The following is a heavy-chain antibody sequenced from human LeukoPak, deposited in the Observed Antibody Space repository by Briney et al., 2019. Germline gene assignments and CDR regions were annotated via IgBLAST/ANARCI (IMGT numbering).Heavy chain of an antibody. J-gene: IGHJ5*02. D-gene: IGHD2-15*01. V-gene: IGHV4-34*01. Sequence: PSETLSLTCAVYGGSFSGYYWSWIRQHPGKGLEWIGEINHSGSTNYNPSLKSRVTISVDTSKNQFSLKLSSVTAADTAVYYCAKGGPNDIVVVVAGGDKGSLDPWGQGTLVTVSS. CDR1: GGSFSGYY. CDR2: INHSGST. CDR3: AKGGPNDIVVVVAGGDKGSLDP.